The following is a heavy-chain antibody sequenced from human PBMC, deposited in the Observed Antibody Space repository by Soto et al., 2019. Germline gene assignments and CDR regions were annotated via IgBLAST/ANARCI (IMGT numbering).Heavy chain of an antibody. CDR3: PRLVGLVRGVILPFDY. CDR1: GGTFSSYT. CDR2: IIPILGIA. V-gene: IGHV1-69*02. Sequence: QVQLVQSGAEVKKPGSSVKVSCKASGGTFSSYTISWVRQAPGQGLEWMGRIIPILGIANYAQKFQGRVTITADKFTNTANMELSSLRSEDTAVYYCPRLVGLVRGVILPFDYWGQVSLVPV. J-gene: IGHJ4*02. D-gene: IGHD3-10*01.